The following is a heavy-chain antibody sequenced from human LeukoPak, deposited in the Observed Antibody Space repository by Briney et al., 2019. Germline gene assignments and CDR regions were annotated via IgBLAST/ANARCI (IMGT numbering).Heavy chain of an antibody. CDR3: ARTVYGDYHDP. CDR1: GGSFSGYY. CDR2: INHSGST. Sequence: SETLSLTCAVYGGSFSGYYWSWIRQPPGKGLEWIGEINHSGSTNYNPSLKSRVTISVDTSKNQFSLKLSSVTAADTAVYYCARTVYGDYHDPWGQGTLVTVSS. D-gene: IGHD4-17*01. V-gene: IGHV4-34*01. J-gene: IGHJ5*02.